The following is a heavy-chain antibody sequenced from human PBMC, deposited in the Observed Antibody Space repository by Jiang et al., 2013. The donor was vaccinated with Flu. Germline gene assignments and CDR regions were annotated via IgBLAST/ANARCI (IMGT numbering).Heavy chain of an antibody. CDR2: INPRGGNT. V-gene: IGHV1-46*01. CDR3: ARDGILYFLGF. D-gene: IGHD2-8*01. CDR1: GYTFTTYS. J-gene: IGHJ4*02. Sequence: SGAEVKEPGASVKLSCKASGYTFTTYSVHWVRQAPGQGLEWVGIINPRGGNTVYAQKFQGRVTMTSDTSRSTVYMELSSLRSDDTAVYYCARDGILYFLGFWGQGTLITVSS.